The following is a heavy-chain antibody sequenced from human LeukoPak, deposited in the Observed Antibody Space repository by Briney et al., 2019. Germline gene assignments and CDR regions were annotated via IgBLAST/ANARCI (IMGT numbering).Heavy chain of an antibody. CDR3: HLSAHDPLRRDLYYMDV. CDR2: IYYSGST. D-gene: IGHD6-6*01. J-gene: IGHJ6*03. V-gene: IGHV4-39*07. CDR1: GGSISSSSYY. Sequence: SETLSLTCTVSGGSISSSSYYWGWIRQPPGKGLEWIGSIYYSGSTYYNPSLKSRVTISVDTSKNQFSLKLSSVTAADTAVYYCHLSAHDPLRRDLYYMDVWGKGTTVTISS.